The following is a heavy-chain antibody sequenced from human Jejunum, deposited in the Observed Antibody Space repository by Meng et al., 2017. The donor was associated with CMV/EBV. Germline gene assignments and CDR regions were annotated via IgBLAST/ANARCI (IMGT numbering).Heavy chain of an antibody. CDR2: SKSQLEGETT. J-gene: IGHJ4*02. Sequence: TFNIAGMGWVRKATGKGLEWVGRSKSQLEGETTDYAAPVKGRFTISRDDSKNTLYLKMNSLKNEDTAVYYCTTDLDDTGYSFSIEYWGQGTLVTVSS. D-gene: IGHD3-9*01. V-gene: IGHV3-15*01. CDR3: TTDLDDTGYSFSIEY. CDR1: TFNIAG.